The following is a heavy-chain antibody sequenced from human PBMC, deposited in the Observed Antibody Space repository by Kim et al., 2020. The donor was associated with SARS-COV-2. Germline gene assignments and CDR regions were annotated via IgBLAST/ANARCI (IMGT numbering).Heavy chain of an antibody. Sequence: GGSLRLSCAASGFTFSSYAMSWVRQAPGKGLEWVSAISGSGGSTYYADSAKGRFTISRDNSKNTLYLQMNSLRAEDTAVYYCAKYLQSGIAVAGTLDYWGQGTLVTVSS. CDR2: ISGSGGST. D-gene: IGHD6-19*01. J-gene: IGHJ4*02. CDR3: AKYLQSGIAVAGTLDY. CDR1: GFTFSSYA. V-gene: IGHV3-23*01.